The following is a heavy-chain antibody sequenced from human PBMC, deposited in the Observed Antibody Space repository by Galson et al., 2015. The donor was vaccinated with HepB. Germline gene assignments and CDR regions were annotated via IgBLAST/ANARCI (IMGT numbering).Heavy chain of an antibody. V-gene: IGHV3-23*01. D-gene: IGHD2-2*01. CDR1: GFTFSSFA. CDR3: AKSTAYQLLSATDY. J-gene: IGHJ4*02. CDR2: ISGSGGTT. Sequence: SLRLSCAASGFTFSSFAMNWVRQAPGRGLEWISAISGSGGTTYYADSVKGRFTITRDNSKNTLYLQMNSLRAEDTAVYYCAKSTAYQLLSATDYWGQGTLVTVSS.